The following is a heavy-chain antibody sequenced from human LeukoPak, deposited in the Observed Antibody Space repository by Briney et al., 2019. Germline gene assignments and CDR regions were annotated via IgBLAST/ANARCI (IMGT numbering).Heavy chain of an antibody. CDR1: GYSISSGYY. V-gene: IGHV4-38-2*01. D-gene: IGHD2-2*02. Sequence: SETLSLTCAVSGYSISSGYYWGWIRQPPGKGLEWIGSIYHSGITYYNPSLKSRVTISVDTSKNQFSLKLSSVTAADTAVYYCARALGYCSSTSCYTPIDYWGQGTLVTVSS. J-gene: IGHJ4*02. CDR3: ARALGYCSSTSCYTPIDY. CDR2: IYHSGIT.